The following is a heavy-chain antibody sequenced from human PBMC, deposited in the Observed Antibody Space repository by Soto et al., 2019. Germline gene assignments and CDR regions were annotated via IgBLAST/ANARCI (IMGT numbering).Heavy chain of an antibody. Sequence: QVQLVQSGAEVKKPGSSAKVSCEASGGTFSRYAISWVRQAPGQGLEWMGGIIPIFGTANYAQKFQGRVTITADESTSTAYMELSSLSSEDTAVYYCGYDKWRRGAGPAAGGYYYDMDVWGQGTTVTVSS. D-gene: IGHD6-13*01. CDR3: GYDKWRRGAGPAAGGYYYDMDV. CDR2: IIPIFGTA. CDR1: GGTFSRYA. J-gene: IGHJ6*02. V-gene: IGHV1-69*01.